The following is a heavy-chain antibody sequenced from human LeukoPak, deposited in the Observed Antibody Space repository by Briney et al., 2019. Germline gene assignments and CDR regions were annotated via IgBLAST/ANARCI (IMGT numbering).Heavy chain of an antibody. Sequence: GGSLRLSCAASGFTFSSYGMSWVRQAPGKGLVWVSRINSDGSSTSYADSVKGRFTISRDDAKNTLYPQMNSLRAEDTAVYYCAREYSSHNTDALDIWGQGTMVTVSS. CDR2: INSDGSST. V-gene: IGHV3-74*01. CDR3: AREYSSHNTDALDI. CDR1: GFTFSSYG. D-gene: IGHD6-13*01. J-gene: IGHJ3*02.